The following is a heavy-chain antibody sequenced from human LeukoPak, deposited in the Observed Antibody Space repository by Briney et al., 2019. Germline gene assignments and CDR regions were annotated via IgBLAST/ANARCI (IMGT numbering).Heavy chain of an antibody. CDR2: ISTSGNTI. V-gene: IGHV3-11*01. D-gene: IGHD5/OR15-5a*01. CDR3: ARALPASLSTAIFDN. J-gene: IGHJ5*02. CDR1: GFTFSDFY. Sequence: PGGSLRLSCAASGFTFSDFYMSWIRQAPGKGLEWVSSISTSGNTIYYADSVKGRFTISRDNAQNSLFLQVNSLRAEDTAVYFCARALPASLSTAIFDNWGQGTLVTVSA.